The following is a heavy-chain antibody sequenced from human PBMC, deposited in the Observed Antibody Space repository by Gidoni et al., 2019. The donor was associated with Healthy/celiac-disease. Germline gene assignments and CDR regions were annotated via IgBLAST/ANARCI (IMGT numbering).Heavy chain of an antibody. V-gene: IGHV1-46*01. J-gene: IGHJ2*01. CDR2: INPSGGST. CDR1: GSTFTSYY. CDR3: ARPPPARDGYTNWYFDL. Sequence: QVQLVQSGAEVKKPGASVKVSCKASGSTFTSYYMHWVRQAPGQGLEWMGIINPSGGSTSYAQKFQGRVTMTRDTSTSTVYMELSSLRSEDTAVYYCARPPPARDGYTNWYFDLWGRGTLVTVSS. D-gene: IGHD5-12*01.